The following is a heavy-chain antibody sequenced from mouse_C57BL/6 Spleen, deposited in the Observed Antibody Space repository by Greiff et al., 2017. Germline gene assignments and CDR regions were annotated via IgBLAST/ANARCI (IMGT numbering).Heavy chain of an antibody. Sequence: VKLQQPGAELVKPGASVKMSCKASGYTFTSYWITWVKQRPGQGLEWIGDIYPGSGSTNYNEKFKSKATLTVDTSSSTAYMQLSSLTSEDSAVYYCARRDDYDDAMDYWGQGTSVTVSS. D-gene: IGHD2-4*01. CDR3: ARRDDYDDAMDY. V-gene: IGHV1-55*01. J-gene: IGHJ4*01. CDR2: IYPGSGST. CDR1: GYTFTSYW.